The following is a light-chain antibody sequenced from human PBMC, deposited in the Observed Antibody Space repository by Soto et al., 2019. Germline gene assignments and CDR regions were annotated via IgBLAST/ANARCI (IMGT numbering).Light chain of an antibody. CDR3: QQYGTSPRT. CDR2: AAS. CDR1: QSVSKNS. V-gene: IGKV3-20*01. Sequence: EIVLTQSPGTLSLSPGQRATLSCRASQSVSKNSLAWYQQKPGQAPRLLIYAASSRATGTPDRFSGSGSGTDFTLTISRLEPEDFAVYYCQQYGTSPRTFGRGTKVEIK. J-gene: IGKJ1*01.